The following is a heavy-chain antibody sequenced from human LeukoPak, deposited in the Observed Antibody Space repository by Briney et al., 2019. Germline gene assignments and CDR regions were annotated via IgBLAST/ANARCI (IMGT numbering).Heavy chain of an antibody. D-gene: IGHD6-13*01. CDR3: ASSFTSSWLYFDY. CDR2: IYSDGTT. V-gene: IGHV3-53*01. Sequence: PGGSLRLSCAASGFTVSNNYMNWVRQAPGKGLEWVSVIYSDGTTYYADSVKGRFTISRDNSKNTLYLQMSSLRAEDTAVYYCASSFTSSWLYFDYWGQGTLVTVPS. J-gene: IGHJ4*02. CDR1: GFTVSNNY.